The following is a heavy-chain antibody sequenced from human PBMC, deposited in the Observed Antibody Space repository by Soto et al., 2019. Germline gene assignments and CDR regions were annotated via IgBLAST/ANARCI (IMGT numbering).Heavy chain of an antibody. CDR1: GFTFSSYA. CDR3: AKEETYYYDSSGYVDY. D-gene: IGHD3-22*01. V-gene: IGHV3-23*01. Sequence: EVQLLESGGGLVQPGGSLRLSCAASGFTFSSYAMSWVRQAPGKGLEWVSAISGSGGSTYYADSVKGRFTISRDNSKNTLYLQMYSLRAEDTAVYYCAKEETYYYDSSGYVDYWGQGTLVTVSS. CDR2: ISGSGGST. J-gene: IGHJ4*02.